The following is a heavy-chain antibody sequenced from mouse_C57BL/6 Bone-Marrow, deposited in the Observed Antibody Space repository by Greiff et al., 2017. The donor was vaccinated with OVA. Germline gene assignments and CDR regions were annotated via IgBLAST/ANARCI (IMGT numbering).Heavy chain of an antibody. CDR3: ARHYSNYGGFAY. J-gene: IGHJ3*01. D-gene: IGHD2-5*01. CDR2: IDPSDSYT. Sequence: VQLQQPGAELVMPGASVKLSCKASGYTFTSYWMHWVKQRPGQGLEWIGEIDPSDSYTNYNQKFKGKSTLTVDKSSSTAYMQLSSLTSEDSAVYYCARHYSNYGGFAYWGQGTLVTVSA. V-gene: IGHV1-69*01. CDR1: GYTFTSYW.